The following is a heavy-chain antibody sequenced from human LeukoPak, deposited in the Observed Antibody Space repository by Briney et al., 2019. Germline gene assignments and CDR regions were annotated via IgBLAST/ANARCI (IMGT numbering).Heavy chain of an antibody. CDR1: GFTFSSYW. CDR2: INSDGIST. V-gene: IGHV3-74*01. J-gene: IGHJ4*02. Sequence: GGSLRLSCAASGFTFSSYWVHWVRQAPGKGLVWVSRINSDGISTSYADSVKGRFTISRDNAKNTLSLQMNSLRAEDTAVYYCARESACSGGSCYSVPNGGNFDYWGQGTLVTVSS. D-gene: IGHD2-15*01. CDR3: ARESACSGGSCYSVPNGGNFDY.